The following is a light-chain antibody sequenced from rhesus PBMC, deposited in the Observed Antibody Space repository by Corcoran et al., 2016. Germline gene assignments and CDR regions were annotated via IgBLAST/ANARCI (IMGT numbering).Light chain of an antibody. CDR2: RAS. Sequence: DIQMTQSPSSLSASVGDRVTITCQASHSLSNYLNWYQQKPGKIPKLLIYRASSLQRGIPSRLSGSGSGTDCTLTISSLQPEDFATYYCQQGYSYPLTFGGGTKVELK. J-gene: IGKJ4*01. CDR3: QQGYSYPLT. V-gene: IGKV1S9*01. CDR1: HSLSNY.